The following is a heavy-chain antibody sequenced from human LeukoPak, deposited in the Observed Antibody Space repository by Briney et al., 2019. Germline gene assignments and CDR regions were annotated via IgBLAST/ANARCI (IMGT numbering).Heavy chain of an antibody. CDR2: ISPSGGNT. D-gene: IGHD5-18*01. Sequence: PGGSLRLSCAASGFTFRVLDMSWVRQAPGKGLEWVSSISPSGGNTYYTDSVKGRFTISRDNVKNTLYLQMNSLRAEDTAVYYCVKGTYSYGLWGQGTLVTVSS. CDR1: GFTFRVLD. V-gene: IGHV3-23*01. CDR3: VKGTYSYGL. J-gene: IGHJ4*02.